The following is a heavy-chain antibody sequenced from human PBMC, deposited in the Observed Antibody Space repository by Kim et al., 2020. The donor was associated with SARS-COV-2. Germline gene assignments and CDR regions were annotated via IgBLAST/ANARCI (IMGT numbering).Heavy chain of an antibody. V-gene: IGHV4-39*01. Sequence: SETLSLTCTVSGGSISSSSYYWGWIRQPPGKGLEWIGSIYYSGSTYYNPSLKSRVTISVDTSKNQFSLKLSSVTAADTAVYYCASRQNDYVWGSYRTYYFDYWGQGTLVTVSS. CDR2: IYYSGST. J-gene: IGHJ4*02. CDR1: GGSISSSSYY. CDR3: ASRQNDYVWGSYRTYYFDY. D-gene: IGHD3-16*02.